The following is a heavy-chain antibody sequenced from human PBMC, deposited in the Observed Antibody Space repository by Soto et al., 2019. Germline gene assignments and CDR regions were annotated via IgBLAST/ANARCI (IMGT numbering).Heavy chain of an antibody. Sequence: QVQLVESGGGVVQPGRSLRLSCAASGFTFSSFVMHWVRQAPGKGLEWVAVISSDGVNKYYAESVRGRFAISRDNSKDPRYLQMNSLRAEDTAVYYCAKGPYSATAGWFDSWGQGTLVTVSS. J-gene: IGHJ5*01. CDR1: GFTFSSFV. CDR2: ISSDGVNK. CDR3: AKGPYSATAGWFDS. V-gene: IGHV3-30*18. D-gene: IGHD6-13*01.